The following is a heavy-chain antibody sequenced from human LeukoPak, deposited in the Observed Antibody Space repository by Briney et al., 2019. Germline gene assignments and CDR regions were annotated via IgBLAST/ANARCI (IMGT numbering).Heavy chain of an antibody. Sequence: PSETLSLTCAVYGGSFSGYYWSWIRQPPGKGLEWIGEINHSGSTNYNPSLKSRVTISVDTSKNQFSLKLSSVTAADTAVYYCASLYDSSGYYYFDYRGQGTLVTVSS. J-gene: IGHJ4*02. CDR1: GGSFSGYY. CDR3: ASLYDSSGYYYFDY. CDR2: INHSGST. D-gene: IGHD3-22*01. V-gene: IGHV4-34*01.